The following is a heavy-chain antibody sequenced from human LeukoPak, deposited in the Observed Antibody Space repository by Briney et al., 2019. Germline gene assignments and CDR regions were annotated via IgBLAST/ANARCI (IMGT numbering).Heavy chain of an antibody. CDR3: ARVGGSSNWNYYYGMDV. CDR1: GGSISSGNYY. J-gene: IGHJ6*02. V-gene: IGHV4-61*01. CDR2: ISYSGST. D-gene: IGHD3-10*01. Sequence: SETLSLTCTVSGGSISSGNYYWSWIRQPPGEGLEYIGYISYSGSTNYNPSLKSRVTISVDTSKTQFSLKLSSVTAADTAVYYCARVGGSSNWNYYYGMDVWGQGTTVTVSS.